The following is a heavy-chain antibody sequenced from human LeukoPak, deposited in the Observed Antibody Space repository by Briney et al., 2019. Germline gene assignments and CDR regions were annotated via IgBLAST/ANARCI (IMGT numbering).Heavy chain of an antibody. CDR1: GLTFSNYA. J-gene: IGHJ4*02. CDR2: IYYSEM. CDR3: ASRGGRSGYRYIGY. D-gene: IGHD3-22*01. Sequence: LRLSCAASGLTFSNYAMNWVRQAPGKGLEWIGYIYYSEMYNNPSLKSRVTISVDTSKNQFSLKLSSVTAADTAVYYCASRGGRSGYRYIGYWGQGTLVTVSS. V-gene: IGHV4-30-4*08.